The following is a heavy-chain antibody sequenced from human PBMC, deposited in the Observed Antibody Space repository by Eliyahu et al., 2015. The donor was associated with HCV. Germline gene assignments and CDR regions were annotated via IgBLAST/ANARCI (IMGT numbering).Heavy chain of an antibody. J-gene: IGHJ4*02. V-gene: IGHV3-9*01. D-gene: IGHD5-18*01. CDR3: AKAPGYKYYFDY. Sequence: EVQLVESGGGLVQPGRSLRLSCAASGFTFDDYAMHWVRQAPGKGLEWVSGISWNSGSIGYADSVKGRFTISRDNAKNSLYLQMNSLRAEDTALYYCAKAPGYKYYFDYWGQGTLVTVSS. CDR1: GFTFDDYA. CDR2: ISWNSGSI.